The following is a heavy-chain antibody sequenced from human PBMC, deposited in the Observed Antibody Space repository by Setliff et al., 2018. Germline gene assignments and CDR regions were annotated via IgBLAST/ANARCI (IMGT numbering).Heavy chain of an antibody. CDR3: ARVRGGVVTGTFDY. CDR2: INTGNANT. D-gene: IGHD1-7*01. CDR1: GYTFTNYA. V-gene: IGHV1-3*04. Sequence: ASVKVSCKASGYTFTNYAIHWVRQAPGQRPEWMGWINTGNANTKYSQKFQGRVTITRDASASTAYMELSSLRSEDTAVYYCARVRGGVVTGTFDYWGQGTLVTVSS. J-gene: IGHJ4*02.